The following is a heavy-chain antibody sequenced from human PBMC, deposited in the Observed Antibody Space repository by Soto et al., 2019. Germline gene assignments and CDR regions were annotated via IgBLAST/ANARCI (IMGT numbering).Heavy chain of an antibody. Sequence: EVQLLESGGGLVQPGGSLRLSCAASGFTFSSYAMSWVRQAPGKGLEWVSAISGSGYSTYYADSVKGRFTISRDNSKHTPYLQRNSLIAEDTAVYYCAKGRGDWTSTSCYVGSGYWGQGTLVTVPS. CDR3: AKGRGDWTSTSCYVGSGY. V-gene: IGHV3-23*01. CDR1: GFTFSSYA. J-gene: IGHJ4*02. CDR2: ISGSGYST. D-gene: IGHD2-2*01.